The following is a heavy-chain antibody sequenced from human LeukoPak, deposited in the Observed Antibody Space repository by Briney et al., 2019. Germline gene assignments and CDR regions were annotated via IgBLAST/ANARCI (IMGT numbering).Heavy chain of an antibody. D-gene: IGHD3-10*01. Sequence: GGSLRLSCAASGFTFSSYAMSWVRQAPGKGLEWVSAISGSGGSTYYANSVKGRFTISRDNSKNTLYLQMNSLRAEDTAVYYCAKSMVQGVIPFDYWGQGTLVTVSS. V-gene: IGHV3-23*01. CDR3: AKSMVQGVIPFDY. CDR1: GFTFSSYA. CDR2: ISGSGGST. J-gene: IGHJ4*02.